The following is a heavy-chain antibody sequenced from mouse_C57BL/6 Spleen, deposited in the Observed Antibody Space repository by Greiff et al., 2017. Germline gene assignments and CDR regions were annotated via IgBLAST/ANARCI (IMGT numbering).Heavy chain of an antibody. V-gene: IGHV5-17*01. D-gene: IGHD2-1*01. CDR3: AAYGNYGGDAMDY. J-gene: IGHJ4*01. Sequence: VKLMESGGGLVKPGGSLKLSCAASGFTFSDYGMHWVRQAPEKGLEWVAYISSGSSTIYYADTVKGRFTISRDNAKNTLFLQMTSLRSEDTAMYYCAAYGNYGGDAMDYWGQGTSVTVSS. CDR1: GFTFSDYG. CDR2: ISSGSSTI.